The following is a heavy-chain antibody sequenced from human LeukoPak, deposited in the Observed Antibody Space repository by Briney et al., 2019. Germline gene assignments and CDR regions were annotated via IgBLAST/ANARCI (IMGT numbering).Heavy chain of an antibody. V-gene: IGHV5-51*01. CDR3: ASPGIYGMDV. Sequence: GESLKISCKGSGYIFTNYWNGWVRQMPGKGLESMGIIYPGDSDIRYSPSFQGQVTISADKSISTAYLQWGSLKASDTAMYYCASPGIYGMDVWGQGTTVTVSS. CDR1: GYIFTNYW. CDR2: IYPGDSDI. J-gene: IGHJ6*01.